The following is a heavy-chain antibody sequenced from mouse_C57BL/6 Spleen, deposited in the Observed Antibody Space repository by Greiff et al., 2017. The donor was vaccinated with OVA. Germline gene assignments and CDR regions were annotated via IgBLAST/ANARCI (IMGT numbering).Heavy chain of an antibody. J-gene: IGHJ2*01. CDR1: GYSITSGYY. CDR3: ARERGGFYY. V-gene: IGHV3-6*01. CDR2: ISYDGSN. Sequence: EVHLVESGPGLVKPSQSLSLTCSVTGYSITSGYYWNWIRQFPGNKLEWMGYISYDGSNNYNPSLKNRISITRDTSKNQFFLKLNSVTTEDTATYYCARERGGFYYWGQGTTLTVSS.